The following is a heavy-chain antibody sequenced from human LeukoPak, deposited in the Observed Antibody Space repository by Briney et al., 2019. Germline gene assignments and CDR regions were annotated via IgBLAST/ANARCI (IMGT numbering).Heavy chain of an antibody. D-gene: IGHD2-2*01. CDR2: IYYSGST. CDR3: ARDNRAMRNAFDI. CDR1: GGSISSGDYY. Sequence: SQTLSLTCTVSGGSISSGDYYWSWIRQPPGKGLAWIGYIYYSGSTNYNPSLKGRVTISVDTSKNQFSLKLSSVTAADTAVYYCARDNRAMRNAFDIWGQGTMVTVSS. V-gene: IGHV4-30-4*01. J-gene: IGHJ3*02.